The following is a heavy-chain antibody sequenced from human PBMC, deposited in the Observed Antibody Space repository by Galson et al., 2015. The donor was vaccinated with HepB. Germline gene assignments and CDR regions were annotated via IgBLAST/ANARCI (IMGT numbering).Heavy chain of an antibody. CDR3: ARADFWTGYPLDY. CDR1: GYTFTSYG. CDR2: TSTYIDNK. J-gene: IGHJ4*02. Sequence: SVKVSCKASGYTFTSYGISWVRQAPGQGLEWLGWTSTYIDNKKSAQKFQDRLTVTTDKPTSTVYMELRGLRSDDTAVYFCARADFWTGYPLDYWGQGTPVAVSS. V-gene: IGHV1-18*01. D-gene: IGHD3/OR15-3a*01.